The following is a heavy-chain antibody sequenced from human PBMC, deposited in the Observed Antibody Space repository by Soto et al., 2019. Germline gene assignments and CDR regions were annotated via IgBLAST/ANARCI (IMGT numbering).Heavy chain of an antibody. CDR2: ISSSSSTI. CDR1: GFTFSSYS. V-gene: IGHV3-48*02. J-gene: IGHJ6*02. CDR3: ARDQYYYGSGEATWVVLDYYYGMDV. Sequence: GGSLRLSCAASGFTFSSYSMNWVRQAPGKGLEWVSYISSSSSTIYYADSVKGRFTISRDNAKNSLYLQMNSLRDEDTAVYYCARDQYYYGSGEATWVVLDYYYGMDVWGQGTTVTVSS. D-gene: IGHD3-10*01.